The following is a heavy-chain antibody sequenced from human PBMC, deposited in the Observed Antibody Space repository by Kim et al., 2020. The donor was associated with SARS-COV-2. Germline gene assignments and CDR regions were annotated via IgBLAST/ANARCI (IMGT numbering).Heavy chain of an antibody. CDR3: AKSVGGAAAFDY. J-gene: IGHJ4*02. V-gene: IGHV3-23*01. CDR2: VGGSGRNT. D-gene: IGHD6-13*01. Sequence: GGSLRLSCATSGFTFGSFVMNWVRQAPGKGLEWVSGVGGSGRNTYYADSVKGRFTISRDNSKSTLFLEMNSLRADDTAVYYCAKSVGGAAAFDYWGQGT. CDR1: GFTFGSFV.